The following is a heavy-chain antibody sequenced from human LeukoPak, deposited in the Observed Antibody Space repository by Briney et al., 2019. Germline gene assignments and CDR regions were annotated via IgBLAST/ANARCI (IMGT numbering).Heavy chain of an antibody. D-gene: IGHD2-2*01. CDR1: GYAFTSYD. J-gene: IGHJ5*02. CDR3: ARAPFCSSTGCFYWFDP. CDR2: MRPNSGNT. Sequence: ASVKVSCKASGYAFTSYDISWVRQATGQGLEWMGWMRPNSGNTGYAQKFQGRVTMTRNASISTAYMELSSLRSEDTAVYYCARAPFCSSTGCFYWFDPWGQGTLVTVSS. V-gene: IGHV1-8*01.